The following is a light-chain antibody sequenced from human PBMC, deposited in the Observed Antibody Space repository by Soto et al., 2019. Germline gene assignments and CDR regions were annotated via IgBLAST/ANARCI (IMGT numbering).Light chain of an antibody. Sequence: EIVMTQSPATLSVSPGERATLSCRAGQSVSSNLAWYQQKPGQAPRLLIHSVSTRATGSPARFSGRGSGTEFILTISSLQSEDFAVYYCQQYKSWPYTFGQGTKLEIK. V-gene: IGKV3-15*01. CDR1: QSVSSN. CDR2: SVS. J-gene: IGKJ2*01. CDR3: QQYKSWPYT.